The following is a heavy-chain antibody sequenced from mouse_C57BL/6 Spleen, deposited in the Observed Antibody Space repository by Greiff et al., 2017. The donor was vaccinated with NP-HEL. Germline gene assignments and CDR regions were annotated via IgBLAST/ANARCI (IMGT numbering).Heavy chain of an antibody. CDR3: ARRSYVIDYAMDY. V-gene: IGHV5-9*01. Sequence: EVKVVESGGGLVKPGGSLKLSCAASGFTFSSYTMSWVRQTPEKRLEWVATISGGGGNTYYPDSVKGRFTISRDHAKNTLYLQMSSLRSEDTALYYCARRSYVIDYAMDYWGQGTSVTVSS. CDR2: ISGGGGNT. CDR1: GFTFSSYT. D-gene: IGHD1-1*01. J-gene: IGHJ4*01.